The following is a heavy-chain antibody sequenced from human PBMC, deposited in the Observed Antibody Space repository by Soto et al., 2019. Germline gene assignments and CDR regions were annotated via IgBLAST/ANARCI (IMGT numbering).Heavy chain of an antibody. Sequence: SETLSLTCNVSGGSISDFYWSWIRQSPGKRLEWIGYLYYTGSTNYNPALKSRVTMSVDTSKNQFSLKLSSVTAADTAVYYCAREVPAAIPPYYYYGMDVWGQGTTVTVSS. CDR2: LYYTGST. V-gene: IGHV4-59*12. CDR1: GGSISDFY. D-gene: IGHD2-2*01. CDR3: AREVPAAIPPYYYYGMDV. J-gene: IGHJ6*02.